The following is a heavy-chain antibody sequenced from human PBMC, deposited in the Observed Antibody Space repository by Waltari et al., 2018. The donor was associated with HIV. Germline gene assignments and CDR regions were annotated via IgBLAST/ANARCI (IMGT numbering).Heavy chain of an antibody. CDR3: TRQGNIGTYFGGHR. CDR2: FGPEGNTK. V-gene: IGHV3-33*01. J-gene: IGHJ4*02. Sequence: QLVESGGNVVQPGKSLRLSCVTDGFSLSDYAMSWFRQTPGERRRWVVLFGPEGNTKFEAPLGRGSFSISRDNTKKAVFLQMRALRADDTGIYFCTRQGNIGTYFGGHRWGRGT. D-gene: IGHD3-10*01. CDR1: GFSLSDYA.